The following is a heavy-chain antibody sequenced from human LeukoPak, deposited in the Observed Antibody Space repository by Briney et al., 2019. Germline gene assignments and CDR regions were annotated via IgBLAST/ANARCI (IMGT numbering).Heavy chain of an antibody. D-gene: IGHD2-2*02. CDR3: ARGGHCSSTSCYMSPKNFDY. CDR1: GGTFSSYA. Sequence: GASVKVSCKASGGTFSSYAISWVRQAPGQGLEWMGGINPMFGTANYAQKFQGRVTITADESTSTAYMELSSLRSEDTAVYYCARGGHCSSTSCYMSPKNFDYWGQGTLVTVSS. CDR2: INPMFGTA. J-gene: IGHJ4*02. V-gene: IGHV1-69*13.